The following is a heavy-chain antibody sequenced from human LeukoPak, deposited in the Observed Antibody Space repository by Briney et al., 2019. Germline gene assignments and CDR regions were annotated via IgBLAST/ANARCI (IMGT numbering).Heavy chain of an antibody. J-gene: IGHJ3*02. CDR3: ARESLYVFDI. CDR2: ISSSDTTI. V-gene: IGHV3-11*01. Sequence: PGGSLRLSCAASGFSFSDYYMSWIRQAPGKGLECVSYISSSDTTIYYADSVKGRFTISRDNAKNSLYLQMNSLRAEDTAVYYCARESLYVFDIWGQGTLVTVSS. CDR1: GFSFSDYY.